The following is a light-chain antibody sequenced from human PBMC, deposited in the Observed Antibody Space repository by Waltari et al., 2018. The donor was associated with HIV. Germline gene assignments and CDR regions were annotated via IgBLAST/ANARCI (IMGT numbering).Light chain of an antibody. J-gene: IGKJ1*01. V-gene: IGKV1-39*01. CDR3: LQSYSSPRT. Sequence: DFHMPNPPPSFSVSVGERARITCRASQSISNYLYWYQQKPGKAPKLLIYAASSLQSGVPSRFSGSRSGTDFNLTISSLQHDDFATYYCLQSYSSPRTFGQGTTVEIK. CDR1: QSISNY. CDR2: AAS.